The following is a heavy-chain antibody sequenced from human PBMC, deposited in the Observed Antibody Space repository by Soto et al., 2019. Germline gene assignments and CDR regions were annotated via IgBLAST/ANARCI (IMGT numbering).Heavy chain of an antibody. Sequence: GASVKVSCKASGYTFTSYYMHWVRQAPGQGLEWMGIINPSGGSTSYAQKFQGRVTMTRDTSTSTVYMELSSLRSEDTAVYYCARALGALTGTHDNHSRRRNSWFDPWGQGTLVTVSS. V-gene: IGHV1-46*01. CDR2: INPSGGST. CDR3: ARALGALTGTHDNHSRRRNSWFDP. D-gene: IGHD1-20*01. CDR1: GYTFTSYY. J-gene: IGHJ5*02.